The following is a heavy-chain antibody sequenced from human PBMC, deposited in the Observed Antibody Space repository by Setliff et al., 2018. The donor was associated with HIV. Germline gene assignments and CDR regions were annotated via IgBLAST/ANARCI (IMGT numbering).Heavy chain of an antibody. V-gene: IGHV4-61*09. CDR3: VRDPGYNSGWSGTTFDY. CDR1: GVSIRRGNYY. D-gene: IGHD6-19*01. J-gene: IGHJ4*02. Sequence: SETLSLTCTVSGVSIRRGNYYWSWIRQPAGEGREWVGHISSSGSTNYNPSLNNRGTLLLDTSKNQFSLKVRSVFAADTAMYYCVRDPGYNSGWSGTTFDYWGQGTLVTVSS. CDR2: ISSSGST.